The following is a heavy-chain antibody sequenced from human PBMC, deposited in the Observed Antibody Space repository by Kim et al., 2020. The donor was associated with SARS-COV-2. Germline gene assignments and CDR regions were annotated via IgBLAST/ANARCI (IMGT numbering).Heavy chain of an antibody. CDR3: AREIYGDYYDYVWGSYTHYYGMDV. D-gene: IGHD3-16*01. Sequence: GGSLRLSCAASGFTFSSYSMNWVRQAPGKGLEWVSYISSSSSTIYYADSVKSRFTISRDNAKNSLYLQMNSLRDEDTAVYYCAREIYGDYYDYVWGSYTHYYGMDVWGQGTTVTVSS. J-gene: IGHJ6*02. CDR1: GFTFSSYS. CDR2: ISSSSSTI. V-gene: IGHV3-48*02.